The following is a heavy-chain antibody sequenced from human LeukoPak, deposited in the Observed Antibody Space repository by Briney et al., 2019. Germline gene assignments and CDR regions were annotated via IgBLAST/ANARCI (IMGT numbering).Heavy chain of an antibody. D-gene: IGHD6-13*01. CDR1: GFTVSSNY. V-gene: IGHV3-23*01. Sequence: GGSLRLSCAASGFTVSSNYMSWVRQAPGKGLEWVSAISGSGGSTYYADSVKGRFTISRDNSKNTLYLQMNSLRAEDTAVYYCAKVKSHSSSWFDPWGQGTLVTVSS. CDR3: AKVKSHSSSWFDP. J-gene: IGHJ5*02. CDR2: ISGSGGST.